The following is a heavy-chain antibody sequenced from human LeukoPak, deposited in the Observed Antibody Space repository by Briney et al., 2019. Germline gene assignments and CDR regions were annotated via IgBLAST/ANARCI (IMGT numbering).Heavy chain of an antibody. Sequence: ASVKVSCKASGYTFTGYCMHWVRQAPGQGLEWMGWINPNSGGTNYAQKFQGRVTMTRDTSISTAYMELSRLRSDDTAVYYCARAEVGATFSHGYFDYWGQGTLVTVSS. CDR3: ARAEVGATFSHGYFDY. J-gene: IGHJ4*02. CDR2: INPNSGGT. D-gene: IGHD1-26*01. CDR1: GYTFTGYC. V-gene: IGHV1-2*02.